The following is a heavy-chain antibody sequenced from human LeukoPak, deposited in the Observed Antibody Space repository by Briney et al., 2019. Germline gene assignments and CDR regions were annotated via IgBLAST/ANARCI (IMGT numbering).Heavy chain of an antibody. CDR3: AAGLRGPTVTGKYYYYGMDV. CDR2: IVVGSGNT. V-gene: IGHV1-58*01. CDR1: GFTFTKSA. Sequence: SVKVSCKASGFTFTKSALQWVRQARGQRLEWIGWIVVGSGNTDYAQKFQERVTITKDMFTSTAYMELSSLRSEDTAVYYCAAGLRGPTVTGKYYYYGMDVWGQGTTVTVSS. D-gene: IGHD4-11*01. J-gene: IGHJ6*02.